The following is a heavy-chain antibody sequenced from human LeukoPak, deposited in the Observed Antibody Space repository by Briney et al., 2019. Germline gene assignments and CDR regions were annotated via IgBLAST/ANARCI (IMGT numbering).Heavy chain of an antibody. CDR1: GGSISSYY. CDR2: IYYSGST. J-gene: IGHJ6*02. D-gene: IGHD5-18*01. Sequence: SETLSLTCTVSGGSISSYYWSWIRQPPGKGLEWIGYIYYSGSTNYNPSLKSRVTISVDTSKSQFSLKLSSVTAADTAVYYCAREIRGYSYGPGYYYGMDVWGQGTTVTVSS. CDR3: AREIRGYSYGPGYYYGMDV. V-gene: IGHV4-59*01.